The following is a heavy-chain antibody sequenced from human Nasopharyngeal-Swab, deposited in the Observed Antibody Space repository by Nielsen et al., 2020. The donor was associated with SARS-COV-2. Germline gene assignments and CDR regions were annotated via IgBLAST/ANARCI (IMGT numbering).Heavy chain of an antibody. D-gene: IGHD3-16*01. CDR3: ARGNISARLGL. Sequence: GSLRLSCAASGFTFDDYVMHWIRQPPGKGLEWIGEIVHSGSTYYNPSLESRVTMSVDTSKNQFSLKLSSVTAADTAVYYCARGNISARLGLWGQGTLVTVSS. CDR2: IVHSGST. V-gene: IGHV4-34*01. CDR1: GFTFDDYV. J-gene: IGHJ4*02.